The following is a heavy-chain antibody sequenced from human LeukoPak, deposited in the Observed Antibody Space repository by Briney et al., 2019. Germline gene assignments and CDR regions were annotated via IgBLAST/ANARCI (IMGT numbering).Heavy chain of an antibody. D-gene: IGHD3-10*01. V-gene: IGHV3-33*01. Sequence: GRSLSLSCAASGFTFSSYGMHWVRQAPGKGLEWVAVIWYDGSNKYYADSVKGRFTISRDNSKNTVSLQMNNLRPEDTAVYYCAREFFGSGSYQDFWGQGPLVTVS. J-gene: IGHJ4*02. CDR1: GFTFSSYG. CDR3: AREFFGSGSYQDF. CDR2: IWYDGSNK.